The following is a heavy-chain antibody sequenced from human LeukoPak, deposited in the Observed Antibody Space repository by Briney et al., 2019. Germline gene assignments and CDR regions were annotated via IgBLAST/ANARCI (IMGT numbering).Heavy chain of an antibody. CDR2: IYPGDSDT. D-gene: IGHD4-17*01. CDR1: GYSFTSYW. V-gene: IGHV5-51*01. J-gene: IGHJ4*02. Sequence: GESLKISCKGSGYSFTSYWIGWVRQMPGKGLEWMGIIYPGDSDTRYSPSFQGQVTISADRSISTAYLQWSSLKASDTAMYYCARGDYGDYRIFYALFDFWGQGTLVTVSS. CDR3: ARGDYGDYRIFYALFDF.